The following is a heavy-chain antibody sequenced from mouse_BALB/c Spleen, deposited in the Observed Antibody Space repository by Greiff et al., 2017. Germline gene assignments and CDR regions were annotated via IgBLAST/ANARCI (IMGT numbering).Heavy chain of an antibody. CDR1: GFSLTSYG. V-gene: IGHV2-9*02. J-gene: IGHJ4*01. Sequence: VQRVESGPGLVAPSQSLSITCTVSGFSLTSYGVHWVRQPPGKGLKWLGVIWAGGSTNYNSALMSRLSISKDNSKSQVFLKMNSLQTDDTAMYYCARDQGIRRGGAMDYWGQGTSVTVSS. CDR3: ARDQGIRRGGAMDY. CDR2: IWAGGST. D-gene: IGHD2-4*01.